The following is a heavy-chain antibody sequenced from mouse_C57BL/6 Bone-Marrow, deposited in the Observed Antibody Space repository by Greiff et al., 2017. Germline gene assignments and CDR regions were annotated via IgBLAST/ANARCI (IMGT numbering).Heavy chain of an antibody. V-gene: IGHV1-55*01. CDR3: APRNLYDGYSDY. Sequence: QVQLKQPGAELVKPGASVKMSCKASGYTFTSYWITWVKQRPGQGLEWIGDIYPGSGSTNYNEKFKSKATLPVDTSSSTAYMQLSSLTSEDSAVYYCAPRNLYDGYSDYWGQGTTLTVSS. CDR2: IYPGSGST. CDR1: GYTFTSYW. J-gene: IGHJ2*01. D-gene: IGHD2-3*01.